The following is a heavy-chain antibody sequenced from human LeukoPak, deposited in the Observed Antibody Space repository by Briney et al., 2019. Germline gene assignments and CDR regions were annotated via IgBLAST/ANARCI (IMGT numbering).Heavy chain of an antibody. CDR3: ARGDENYYDSSGCDY. CDR2: ISYDGTNK. D-gene: IGHD3-22*01. V-gene: IGHV3-30-3*01. Sequence: GRSLRLSCTASGFTFSTYAMHWVRQAPGKGLEWVAVISYDGTNKYYADSMKGRFTISRDNSKNTLYLQMNSLRAEDTAVYYCARGDENYYDSSGCDYWGQGALVTVSS. J-gene: IGHJ4*02. CDR1: GFTFSTYA.